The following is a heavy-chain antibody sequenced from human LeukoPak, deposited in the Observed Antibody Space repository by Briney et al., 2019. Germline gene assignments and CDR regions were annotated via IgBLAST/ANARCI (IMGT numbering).Heavy chain of an antibody. CDR3: ARYYYGSGSYSPYYYYGMDV. D-gene: IGHD3-10*01. CDR2: ISSSGSTI. CDR1: GFTFSDYY. Sequence: GGSLRLSCAASGFTFSDYYMSWIRQAPGKGLEWVSYISSSGSTIYYADSVKGRFTISRDNAKNSLYLQMNSLRAEDTAVYYCARYYYGSGSYSPYYYYGMDVWGKGTTVTVSS. V-gene: IGHV3-11*01. J-gene: IGHJ6*04.